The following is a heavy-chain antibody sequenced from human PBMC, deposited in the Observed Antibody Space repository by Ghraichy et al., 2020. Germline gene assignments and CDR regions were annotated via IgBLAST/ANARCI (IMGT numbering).Heavy chain of an antibody. J-gene: IGHJ4*02. V-gene: IGHV1-18*01. CDR2: ISAYNGNT. Sequence: ASVKVSCKASGYTFTSYGISWVRQAPGQGLEWMGWISAYNGNTNYAQKLQGRVTMTTDTSTSTAYMELRSLRSDDTAVYYCARLDCSSTSCYGGRVYFDYWGQGTLVTVSS. CDR1: GYTFTSYG. D-gene: IGHD2-2*01. CDR3: ARLDCSSTSCYGGRVYFDY.